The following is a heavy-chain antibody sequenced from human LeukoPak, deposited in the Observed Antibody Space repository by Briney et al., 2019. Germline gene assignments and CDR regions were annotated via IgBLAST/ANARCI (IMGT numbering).Heavy chain of an antibody. D-gene: IGHD3-16*01. Sequence: HPGGSLRLSCAASVSTFTPTHMSWVRQAPGKGLEWVSAIYTGGTTYYSDSVEGRFTISRDKSKNTLYLQMDSRRVEYTAVYYCARDQATSGGGLDSWGQGTLVTVSS. CDR2: IYTGGTT. CDR1: VSTFTPTH. CDR3: ARDQATSGGGLDS. J-gene: IGHJ4*02. V-gene: IGHV3-53*01.